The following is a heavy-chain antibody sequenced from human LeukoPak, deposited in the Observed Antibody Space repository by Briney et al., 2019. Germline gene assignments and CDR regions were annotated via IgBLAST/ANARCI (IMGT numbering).Heavy chain of an antibody. J-gene: IGHJ1*01. CDR1: GFTFSNYY. CDR3: ARSTLPGRSGRTEFFQH. Sequence: PGGSLRLSCAASGFTFSNYYMTWIRQAPGKGLQWISFISDSDNTIYYADSVEGRFTISRDNAKNSLYLQMHSLRAEDTAMYYCARSTLPGRSGRTEFFQHWGQGTLVTVSS. V-gene: IGHV3-11*01. CDR2: ISDSDNTI. D-gene: IGHD6-19*01.